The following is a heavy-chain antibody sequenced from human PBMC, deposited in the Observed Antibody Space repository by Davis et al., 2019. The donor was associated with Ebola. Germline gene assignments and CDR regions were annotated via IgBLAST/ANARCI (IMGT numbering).Heavy chain of an antibody. Sequence: HSQTLSLTCAISGDGVSLTTDGWNWIRQSPSRGLEWLGRTYYSSKWYDGYAESVKSRINISPDTAKNQFSLHLNSVTPEDTAVYYCARGWLRSGLDVWGKGAAVTVSS. V-gene: IGHV6-1*01. CDR3: ARGWLRSGLDV. CDR2: TYYSSKWYD. D-gene: IGHD5-12*01. CDR1: GDGVSLTTDG. J-gene: IGHJ6*04.